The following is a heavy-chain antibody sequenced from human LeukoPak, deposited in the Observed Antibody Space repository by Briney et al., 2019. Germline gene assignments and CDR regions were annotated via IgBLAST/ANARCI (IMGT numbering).Heavy chain of an antibody. V-gene: IGHV3-30*02. J-gene: IGHJ5*02. CDR1: GFTFTTYA. D-gene: IGHD6-13*01. Sequence: GGSLRLSCAASGFTFTTYAMVWVRQAPGKGLEGVAFIRYDGSNKYYADSVKGRFTISRDNSKNTLHLQMNSRRAEDTAVYYCAKGRGIAAAGVNWFDPWGQGTLVTVSS. CDR2: IRYDGSNK. CDR3: AKGRGIAAAGVNWFDP.